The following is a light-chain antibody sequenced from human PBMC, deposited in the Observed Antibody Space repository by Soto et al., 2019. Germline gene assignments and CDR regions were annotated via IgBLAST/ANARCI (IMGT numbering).Light chain of an antibody. CDR3: KQYNNWHPWT. J-gene: IGKJ1*01. Sequence: EIVMTQSPATLSVSPGERATLSCRASQSVSSNLAWYQQKPGQAPRLLIYGASTRATGIPARFSGSGSGKEFTLTISSLQSEDFAVYYCKQYNNWHPWTFGQGPKVEIK. CDR2: GAS. V-gene: IGKV3-15*01. CDR1: QSVSSN.